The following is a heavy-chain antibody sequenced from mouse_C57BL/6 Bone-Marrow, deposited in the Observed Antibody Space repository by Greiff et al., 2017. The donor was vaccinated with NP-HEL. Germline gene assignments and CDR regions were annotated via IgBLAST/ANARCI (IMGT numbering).Heavy chain of an antibody. V-gene: IGHV1-72*01. CDR1: GYTFTSYW. J-gene: IGHJ2*01. Sequence: VQLQQPGAELVKPGASVKLSCKASGYTFTSYWMHWVKQRPGRGLEWIGRIDPSSGGTKYNAKFKSKATLTVDKHSRTAYMQLSSLTSEDSAVYYCAFYYYGSSLSFDYWGQGTTLTVSS. D-gene: IGHD1-1*01. CDR3: AFYYYGSSLSFDY. CDR2: IDPSSGGT.